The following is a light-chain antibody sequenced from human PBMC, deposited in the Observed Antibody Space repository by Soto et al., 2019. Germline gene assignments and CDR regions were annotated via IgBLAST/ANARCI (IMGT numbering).Light chain of an antibody. CDR1: SSDIGAYNY. V-gene: IGLV2-14*03. Sequence: QSALTQPASVSGSPGQSITISCTGTSSDIGAYNYVSWYQQHPGKAPKLMIYDVNIQPSGVSNRFSGSKSGNTASLTISGLQAEDEADYYCTSWTTSTTMIFGGGTQLTVL. CDR3: TSWTTSTTMI. J-gene: IGLJ2*01. CDR2: DVN.